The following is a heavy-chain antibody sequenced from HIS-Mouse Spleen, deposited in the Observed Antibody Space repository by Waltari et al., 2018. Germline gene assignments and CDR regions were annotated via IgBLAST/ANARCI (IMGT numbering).Heavy chain of an antibody. V-gene: IGHV3-33*06. CDR1: G. CDR2: IWYDGSNK. J-gene: IGHJ1*01. Sequence: GMHWVREAPGKGLEWVAVIWYDGSNKYYADSVKGRFTISRNNSKNTLYQQMNRLRAEDTSVYYCAKEHIAVAGTGYFQHWGQGTLVIVSS. D-gene: IGHD6-19*01. CDR3: AKEHIAVAGTGYFQH.